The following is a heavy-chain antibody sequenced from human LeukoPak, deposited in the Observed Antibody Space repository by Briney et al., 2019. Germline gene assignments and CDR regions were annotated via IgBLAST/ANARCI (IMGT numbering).Heavy chain of an antibody. CDR3: ARGYDFWSGYHTGIDDY. J-gene: IGHJ4*02. Sequence: ASVKVSCKASGYTFTGYYMHWVRQAPGQGLEWMGWINPNSGGTNYAQKFQGRVTMTRDTSISTAYMELSRLRSDDTAVYYCARGYDFWSGYHTGIDDYWGQGTLVTVSS. CDR1: GYTFTGYY. CDR2: INPNSGGT. D-gene: IGHD3-3*01. V-gene: IGHV1-2*02.